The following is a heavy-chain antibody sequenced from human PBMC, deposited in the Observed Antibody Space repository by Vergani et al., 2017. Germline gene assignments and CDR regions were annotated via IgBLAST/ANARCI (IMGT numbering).Heavy chain of an antibody. CDR1: GGSINSHNYY. CDR2: IHTSGST. J-gene: IGHJ4*02. Sequence: QLQESGPGLVKPSQTLSLTCTVSGGSINSHNYYWSWLRQPAGKGLAWIGLIHTSGSTNYNPSLKSRVTMSEDTSKNLFSLNLTSVTAADTVVYFCARGSCLGGSCYKPLFDYWGQGILVTVSS. CDR3: ARGSCLGGSCYKPLFDY. V-gene: IGHV4-61*02. D-gene: IGHD2-15*01.